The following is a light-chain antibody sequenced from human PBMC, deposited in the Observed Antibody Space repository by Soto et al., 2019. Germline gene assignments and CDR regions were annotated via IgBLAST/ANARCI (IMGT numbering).Light chain of an antibody. CDR2: GTS. J-gene: IGKJ5*01. V-gene: IGKV3-20*01. Sequence: IVLTQSPGTLSLSPGERATLSCGASQSVSSRYLALYQQKPGQAPRLLIYGTSSRATGIPDRFSGSGSGTDFTLTISRLETEDFAVYYCQQYSDLPMTFGQGTRLEIK. CDR3: QQYSDLPMT. CDR1: QSVSSRY.